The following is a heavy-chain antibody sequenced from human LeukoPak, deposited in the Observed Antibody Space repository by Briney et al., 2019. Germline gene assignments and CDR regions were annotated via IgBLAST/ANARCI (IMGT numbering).Heavy chain of an antibody. V-gene: IGHV3-21*01. Sequence: KPGGSLRLSCAASGFTFSDYSMNWVRQAPGKGLEWVASVNTVSSYIYYADSMRGRFTISRDNAKNSLFLQMNSLRAEDTAAYYCARLRRNSDRSDFFYYYDHWGQGTLVTVSS. CDR2: VNTVSSYI. D-gene: IGHD3-22*01. CDR3: ARLRRNSDRSDFFYYYDH. J-gene: IGHJ4*02. CDR1: GFTFSDYS.